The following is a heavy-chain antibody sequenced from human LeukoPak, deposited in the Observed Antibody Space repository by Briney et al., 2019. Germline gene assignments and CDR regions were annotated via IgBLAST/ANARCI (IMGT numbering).Heavy chain of an antibody. V-gene: IGHV1-2*02. Sequence: ASVKVSCKASGYNFVGYYLHWVRQAPGQGLEWMAWIDPYTGNTHYAQKFQGRITVTRDTSLSITYMELNWLTSDDTALYYCAREYSASEHWGQGTLVTVSS. CDR3: AREYSASEH. CDR2: IDPYTGNT. CDR1: GYNFVGYY. D-gene: IGHD5-12*01. J-gene: IGHJ1*01.